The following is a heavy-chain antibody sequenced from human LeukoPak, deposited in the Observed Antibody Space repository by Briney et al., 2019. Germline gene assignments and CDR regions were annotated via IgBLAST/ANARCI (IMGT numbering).Heavy chain of an antibody. Sequence: TGGSLRLSCAASGFTFSGSAMHWVRQASGKGLEWVGRIRSKAKRYATAYAASVKGRFTISRDDSKNTAYLQMNSLTTDDTAVYYCARLLDYYGSGSYFDDYWGQGTLVTVSS. CDR1: GFTFSGSA. J-gene: IGHJ4*02. D-gene: IGHD3-10*01. V-gene: IGHV3-73*01. CDR2: IRSKAKRYAT. CDR3: ARLLDYYGSGSYFDDY.